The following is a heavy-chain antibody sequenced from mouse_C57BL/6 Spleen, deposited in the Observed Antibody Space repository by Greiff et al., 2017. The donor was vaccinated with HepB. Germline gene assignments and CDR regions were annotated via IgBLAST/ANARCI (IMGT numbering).Heavy chain of an antibody. J-gene: IGHJ4*01. CDR2: IDPSDSYT. V-gene: IGHV1-69*01. CDR1: GYTFTSYW. Sequence: QVQLQQPGAELVMPGASVKLSCKASGYTFTSYWMHWVKQRPGQGLEWIGEIDPSDSYTNYNQKFKGKSTLTVDKSSSTAYMQLSSLTSEDSAVYYCARQVYSNYDYYAMDYWGQGTSVTVSS. D-gene: IGHD2-5*01. CDR3: ARQVYSNYDYYAMDY.